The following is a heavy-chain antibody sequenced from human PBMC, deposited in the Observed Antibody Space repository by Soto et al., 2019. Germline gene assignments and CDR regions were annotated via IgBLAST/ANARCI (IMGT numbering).Heavy chain of an antibody. Sequence: GASVKVSCKASGYTFTGYYMHWVRQAPGQGLEWMGWINPNSGGTNYAQKFQGWVTMTRDTSISTAYMELSRLRSDDTAVYYCARGHELITTFGVVTRPPGYYYYGMDVWGKGTTVTVSS. CDR1: GYTFTGYY. V-gene: IGHV1-2*04. J-gene: IGHJ6*04. CDR3: ARGHELITTFGVVTRPPGYYYYGMDV. D-gene: IGHD3-3*01. CDR2: INPNSGGT.